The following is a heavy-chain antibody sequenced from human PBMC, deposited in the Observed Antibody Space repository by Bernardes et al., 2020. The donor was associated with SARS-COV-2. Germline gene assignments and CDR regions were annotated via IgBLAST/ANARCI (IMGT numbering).Heavy chain of an antibody. CDR3: AKDARLWGEPRWGFEF. J-gene: IGHJ4*02. D-gene: IGHD3-16*01. CDR2: VSHDGTQK. CDR1: GFTFSTYG. V-gene: IGHV3-30*18. Sequence: VGSLRLSCAASGFTFSTYGMHWVRQAPGKGLEWVAVVSHDGTQKDYAEPVKGRFTISRDNAKNTLYLQINNLRAEDTATYYCAKDARLWGEPRWGFEFWGQGTLVAVSS.